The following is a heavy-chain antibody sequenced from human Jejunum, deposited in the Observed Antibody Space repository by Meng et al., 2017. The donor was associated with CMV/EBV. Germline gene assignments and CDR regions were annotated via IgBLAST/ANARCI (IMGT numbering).Heavy chain of an antibody. CDR3: ARGRYGLHYFFDS. CDR2: IYYTGTT. CDR1: GGSISTDYYY. Sequence: SGGSISTDYYYWAWIRQPPGKGLEWIGNIYYTGTTYYNSSLTSRVTISVDLSKNEFSLKLTSVTAADTAVYYCARGRYGLHYFFDSWGQGTLVTVSS. D-gene: IGHD5-18*01. J-gene: IGHJ4*02. V-gene: IGHV4-39*01.